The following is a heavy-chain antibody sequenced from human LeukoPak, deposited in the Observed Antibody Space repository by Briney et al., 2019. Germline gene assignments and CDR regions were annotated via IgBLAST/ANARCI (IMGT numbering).Heavy chain of an antibody. CDR3: ARGGITMIVV. V-gene: IGHV3-30*03. D-gene: IGHD3-22*01. Sequence: PGGSLRLSCAASGITFSSYGMHWVRQAPGKGPEWVAVISYDESNKYYADFVKGRFTISRDNSKDTLYLQMNSLRAEDTAVYYCARGGITMIVVWGQGTLVTVSS. CDR2: ISYDESNK. CDR1: GITFSSYG. J-gene: IGHJ4*02.